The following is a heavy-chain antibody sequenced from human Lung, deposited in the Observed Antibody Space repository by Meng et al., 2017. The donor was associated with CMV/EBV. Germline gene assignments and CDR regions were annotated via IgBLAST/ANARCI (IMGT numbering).Heavy chain of an antibody. CDR3: ARLKNYYDSSGYLNDAFDI. V-gene: IGHV5-51*01. CDR1: GYSFTSYW. Sequence: KVSCXGSGYSFTSYWIGWVRQMPGKGLEWMGIIYPGDSDTRYSPSFQGQVTISADKSISTAYLQWSSLKASDTAMYYCARLKNYYDSSGYLNDAFDIWGQGTMVAVSS. D-gene: IGHD3-22*01. J-gene: IGHJ3*02. CDR2: IYPGDSDT.